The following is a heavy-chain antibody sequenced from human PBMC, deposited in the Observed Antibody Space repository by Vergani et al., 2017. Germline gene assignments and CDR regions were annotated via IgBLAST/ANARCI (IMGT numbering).Heavy chain of an antibody. Sequence: EVQLVESGGGLVQPGRSLRVSCAASRFTFADYAMHWVRQAPGKGLEWVSGISWNSGSIGYADSVKGRFTISRDNAKNSLYLQMNSLKTEDTALYYCAKXATHYPKFGRFEYWGQGALVTVSS. CDR3: AKXATHYPKFGRFEY. V-gene: IGHV3-9*01. CDR2: ISWNSGSI. J-gene: IGHJ4*02. CDR1: RFTFADYA. D-gene: IGHD2-15*01.